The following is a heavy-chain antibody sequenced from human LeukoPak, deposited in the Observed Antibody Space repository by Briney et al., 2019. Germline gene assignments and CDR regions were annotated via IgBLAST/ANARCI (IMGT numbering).Heavy chain of an antibody. D-gene: IGHD2-2*02. J-gene: IGHJ4*02. CDR1: GFTFSNYS. CDR3: TKARSASSSSCYNY. CDR2: ISGSDTST. V-gene: IGHV3-23*01. Sequence: GGSLRLSCAASGFTFSNYSMTWVRQAPGRGLEWVSSISGSDTSTYYADSVKGRFTISRDNSKNTLELQMDSLRAEDTAVYYCTKARSASSSSCYNYWGQGILVTVSS.